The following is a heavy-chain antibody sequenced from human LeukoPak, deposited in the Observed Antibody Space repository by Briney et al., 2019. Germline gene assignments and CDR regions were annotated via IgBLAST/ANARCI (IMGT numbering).Heavy chain of an antibody. Sequence: SETLSLTCTVSGYSISSGYYWGWIRQPPGKGLEWIGSIYHSGSTCYNPSLKSRVTISVDTSKNQFSLKLSSVTAADTAVYYCARAGYCSSTSCYILFDYWGQGTLVTVSS. D-gene: IGHD2-2*01. CDR1: GYSISSGYY. CDR2: IYHSGST. V-gene: IGHV4-38-2*02. CDR3: ARAGYCSSTSCYILFDY. J-gene: IGHJ4*02.